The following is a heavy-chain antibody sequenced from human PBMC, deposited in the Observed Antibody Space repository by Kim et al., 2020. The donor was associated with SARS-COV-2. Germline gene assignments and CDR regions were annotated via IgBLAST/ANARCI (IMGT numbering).Heavy chain of an antibody. CDR2: TYHSGST. Sequence: SETLSLTCAVSGGSISSGGYSWSWIRQPPGKGLEWIGYTYHSGSTYYNPSLKSRVTISVDRSKNQFSLKLSSVTAADTAVYYCARGEGELWFGDHVATWFDPWGQGTLVTVSS. J-gene: IGHJ5*02. V-gene: IGHV4-30-2*01. CDR1: GGSISSGGYS. CDR3: ARGEGELWFGDHVATWFDP. D-gene: IGHD3-10*01.